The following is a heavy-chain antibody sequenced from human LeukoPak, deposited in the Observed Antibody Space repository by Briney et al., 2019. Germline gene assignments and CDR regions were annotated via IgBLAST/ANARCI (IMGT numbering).Heavy chain of an antibody. CDR1: GYTFTGYY. J-gene: IGHJ4*02. CDR2: INPKSGDT. D-gene: IGHD7-27*01. Sequence: ASVKVSCKASGYTFTGYYMHWVRQALGQGLEWIGRINPKSGDTNFAQKFQGRVTMTRDTSITTAYMELSRLRSDDTAVYYCARDMGTADWGIDYWGQGTLVTVSS. CDR3: ARDMGTADWGIDY. V-gene: IGHV1-2*06.